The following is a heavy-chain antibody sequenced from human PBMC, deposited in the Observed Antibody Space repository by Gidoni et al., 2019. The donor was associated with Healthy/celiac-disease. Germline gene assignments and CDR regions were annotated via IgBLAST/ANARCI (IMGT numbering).Heavy chain of an antibody. CDR1: GFTVSSNY. J-gene: IGHJ3*02. CDR2: IYRGGST. D-gene: IGHD3-22*01. V-gene: IGHV3-66*01. Sequence: EVQLVESGGGLVQPGGSLRLSCAASGFTVSSNYMSWVRQAPGKGLEWVSVIYRGGSTYYADSVKGRFTISRDNSKNPLYLQMNSLRAEDTAVYYCARSGYYDSSCYPLDAFDIWGQGTMVTVSS. CDR3: ARSGYYDSSCYPLDAFDI.